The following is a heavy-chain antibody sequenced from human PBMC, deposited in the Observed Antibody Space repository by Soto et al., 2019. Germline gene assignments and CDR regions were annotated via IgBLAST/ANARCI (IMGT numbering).Heavy chain of an antibody. J-gene: IGHJ5*02. Sequence: SGTLSLTSTVSGGSVSSGSPYWIWRRQQPGKGLEWIGYIYYSGTTNYNPSLKSRVTISVDTSKKQFSLKLSSVTAADTAVYYCARRTFEYSSSSSRFDPWGQGTLVTVSS. CDR1: GGSVSSGSPY. CDR3: ARRTFEYSSSSSRFDP. V-gene: IGHV4-61*01. D-gene: IGHD6-6*01. CDR2: IYYSGTT.